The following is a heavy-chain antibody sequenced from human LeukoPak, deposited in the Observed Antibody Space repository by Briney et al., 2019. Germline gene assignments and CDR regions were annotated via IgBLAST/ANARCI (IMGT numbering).Heavy chain of an antibody. CDR1: GFTFSSYS. V-gene: IGHV3-21*01. CDR2: ISSSSSYI. CDR3: ARDKGDAPYYYDSSGYYYDY. Sequence: GGSLRLSCAASGFTFSSYSMNWVRHAPGKGLEWVSSISSSSSYIYYADSVKGRFTISRDNAKNSLYLQMNSLRAEDTAVYYCARDKGDAPYYYDSSGYYYDYWGQGTLVTVSS. J-gene: IGHJ4*02. D-gene: IGHD3-22*01.